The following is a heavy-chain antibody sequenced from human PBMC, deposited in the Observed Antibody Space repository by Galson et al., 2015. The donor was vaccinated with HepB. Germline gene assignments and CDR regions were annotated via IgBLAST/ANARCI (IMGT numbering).Heavy chain of an antibody. V-gene: IGHV3-30-3*01. CDR3: AREGGCTNGVCYGSDS. D-gene: IGHD2-8*01. J-gene: IGHJ4*02. CDR1: GFTFSGYA. Sequence: SLRLSCAASGFTFSGYAMHWVRQAPGKGLEWVAIISYDGNIKYFADSVKGRFTISRDDSKNTLYLQMDSLRPEDTAVYYCAREGGCTNGVCYGSDSWGQGTLVTVSS. CDR2: ISYDGNIK.